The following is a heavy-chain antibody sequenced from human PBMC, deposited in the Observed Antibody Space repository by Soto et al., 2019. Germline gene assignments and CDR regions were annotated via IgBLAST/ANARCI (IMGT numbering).Heavy chain of an antibody. CDR2: ISGSGGST. CDR1: GFTFSSYA. J-gene: IGHJ3*02. D-gene: IGHD3-22*01. Sequence: GGSLRLSCAASGFTFSSYAMSWVRQAPGKGLEWVSAISGSGGSTYYADSVKGRFTISRDNSKNTLYLQMNSLRAEDTAVYYCAKDRRGRAHYDSSGYPYDAFVIWDQGTMVTVSS. V-gene: IGHV3-23*01. CDR3: AKDRRGRAHYDSSGYPYDAFVI.